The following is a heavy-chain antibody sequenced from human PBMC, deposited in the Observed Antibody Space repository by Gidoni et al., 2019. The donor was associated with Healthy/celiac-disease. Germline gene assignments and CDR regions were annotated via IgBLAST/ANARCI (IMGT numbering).Heavy chain of an antibody. CDR3: ARHLLAVTNYYYYGMDV. CDR1: GYTFTSYD. CDR2: MNPNSGNT. Sequence: QVQLVQSGAEVTKPGASVTVSCKASGYTFTSYDINWVRQATGQGLEWMGWMNPNSGNTGYAQKFQGRVTMTRNTSISTAYMELSSLRSEDTAVYYCARHLLAVTNYYYYGMDVWGQGTTVTVSS. D-gene: IGHD4-17*01. J-gene: IGHJ6*02. V-gene: IGHV1-8*01.